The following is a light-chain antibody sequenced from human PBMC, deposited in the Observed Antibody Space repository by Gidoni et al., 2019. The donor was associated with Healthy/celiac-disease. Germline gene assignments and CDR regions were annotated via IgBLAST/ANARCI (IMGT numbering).Light chain of an antibody. CDR2: DVS. CDR3: SSYTSSSTYV. CDR1: SSDVGGYDY. J-gene: IGLJ3*02. Sequence: QSALTQPASVSGSPGPSHTIPCSGTSSDVGGYDYVSWYHHHPGKAPELIIYDVSHRPSGVSNRFSGSKSGNTASLTISGLQAEDEGDYYCSSYTSSSTYVFGGGTKLTVL. V-gene: IGLV2-14*03.